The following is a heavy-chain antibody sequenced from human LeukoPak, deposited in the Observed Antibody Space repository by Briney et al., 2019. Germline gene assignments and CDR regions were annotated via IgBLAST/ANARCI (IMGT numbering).Heavy chain of an antibody. V-gene: IGHV4-4*07. CDR2: IYTSGST. J-gene: IGHJ6*03. D-gene: IGHD6-19*01. CDR3: ARDIAVGKRNYYYYMDV. Sequence: PSETLSLTCTVSGGSINSYCWSWIRQPAGKGLEWIGRIYTSGSTNYNPSLKSRSTMSVDTSKNQFSLKLRSVTAADTAVYYCARDIAVGKRNYYYYMDVWGKGTTVTISS. CDR1: GGSINSYC.